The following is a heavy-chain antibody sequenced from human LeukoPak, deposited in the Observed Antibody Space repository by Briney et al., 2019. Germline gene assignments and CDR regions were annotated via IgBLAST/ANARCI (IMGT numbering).Heavy chain of an antibody. CDR3: APLMRAEGLFSFDP. J-gene: IGHJ5*02. V-gene: IGHV3-30-3*01. Sequence: GGSLRLSCAASGFTFSSYAMHWVRQAPGRGLEWVAVISYDGSNKYYADSVKGRFTISRDNSKNTLYLQMNSLRAEDTAVYYCAPLMRAEGLFSFDPWGQGTLVTVSS. CDR1: GFTFSSYA. CDR2: ISYDGSNK. D-gene: IGHD2-21*01.